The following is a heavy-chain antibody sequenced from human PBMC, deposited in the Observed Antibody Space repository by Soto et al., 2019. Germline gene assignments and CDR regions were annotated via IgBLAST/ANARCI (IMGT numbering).Heavy chain of an antibody. CDR1: GFTFSDYY. J-gene: IGHJ4*02. CDR3: ARGDVDTAMPSDY. D-gene: IGHD5-18*01. CDR2: ISSSSSYT. V-gene: IGHV3-11*05. Sequence: QVQLVESGGGLVKPGGSLRLSCAASGFTFSDYYMSWIRQAPGKGLEWVSYISSSSSYTNYADSVKGRFTISRDNAKNSLYLQMNSLRAEDTAVYYCARGDVDTAMPSDYWGQGTLVTVSS.